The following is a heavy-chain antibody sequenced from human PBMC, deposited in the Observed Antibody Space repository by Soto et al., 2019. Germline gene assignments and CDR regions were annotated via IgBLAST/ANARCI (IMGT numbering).Heavy chain of an antibody. CDR1: GFTFSNAW. V-gene: IGHV3-15*01. Sequence: GGSLRLSCAASGFTFSNAWMSWVRQAPGKGLEWVGRIKSKTDGGTTDYAAPVKGRFTISRDDSKNKLYLQMNSLKTEDTAVYYCTTGYCSSTSCHTSRLYYYYYMDVWGKGTTVTVSS. J-gene: IGHJ6*03. CDR2: IKSKTDGGTT. D-gene: IGHD2-2*02. CDR3: TTGYCSSTSCHTSRLYYYYYMDV.